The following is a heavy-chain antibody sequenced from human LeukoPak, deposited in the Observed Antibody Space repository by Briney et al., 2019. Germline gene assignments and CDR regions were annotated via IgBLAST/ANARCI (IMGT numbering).Heavy chain of an antibody. Sequence: GASVKVSCKASGGTFSSYAISWVRQAPGQGLEWMGGIIPIFGTANYAQKFQGRVTITADESTSTAYMELSSLRSEDTAVYYCARETYDFWSGYYNRDAFDIWGQGTMVTVSS. CDR2: IIPIFGTA. CDR1: GGTFSSYA. D-gene: IGHD3-3*01. V-gene: IGHV1-69*01. CDR3: ARETYDFWSGYYNRDAFDI. J-gene: IGHJ3*02.